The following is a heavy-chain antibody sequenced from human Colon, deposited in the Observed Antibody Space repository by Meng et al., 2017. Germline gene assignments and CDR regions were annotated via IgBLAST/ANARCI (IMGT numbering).Heavy chain of an antibody. CDR3: ARCYGDWFSGDH. V-gene: IGHV3-33*01. CDR2: IWYGGSKE. CDR1: GFTFTSHG. Sequence: VQSVGSGGGVFQPGMSLSFSCATSGFTFTSHGLHWVRQAPGKGLEWVAVIWYGGSKEYYADSVKGRFTISRDDSKNTIYLQMNSLRAEDTAVYYCARCYGDWFSGDHWGRGTLVTVSS. D-gene: IGHD3/OR15-3a*01. J-gene: IGHJ4*01.